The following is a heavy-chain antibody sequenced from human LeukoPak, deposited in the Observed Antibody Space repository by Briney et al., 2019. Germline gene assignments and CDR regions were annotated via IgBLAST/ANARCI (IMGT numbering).Heavy chain of an antibody. CDR1: GGSISSSSYY. J-gene: IGHJ4*02. V-gene: IGHV4-39*07. CDR3: ARTPGSQDY. Sequence: SETLSLTCTVSGGSISSSSYYWGWIRQPPGKGLEWIGSISYSGSTHYNPSLKSRVTISVDTSKNQFSLKLSSVTAADTAVYYCARTPGSQDYWGQGTLVTVSS. CDR2: ISYSGST. D-gene: IGHD3-10*01.